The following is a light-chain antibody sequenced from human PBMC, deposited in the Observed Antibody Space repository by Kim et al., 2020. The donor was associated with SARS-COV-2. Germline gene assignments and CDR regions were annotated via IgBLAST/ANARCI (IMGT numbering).Light chain of an antibody. V-gene: IGKV1-5*03. CDR1: QSVQNW. Sequence: LPASFGDTVTIVCRASQSVQNWLAWYQQKPGQVPRLLIEKAFNLQYGVPARFSGSSSGTEFTLTITTLQPDDFATYYCQQYHTHSTFGQGTKVEI. J-gene: IGKJ1*01. CDR3: QQYHTHST. CDR2: KAF.